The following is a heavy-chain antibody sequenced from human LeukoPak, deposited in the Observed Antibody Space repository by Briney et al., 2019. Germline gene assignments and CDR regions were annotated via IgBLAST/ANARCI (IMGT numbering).Heavy chain of an antibody. CDR1: GGSIFNSDY. D-gene: IGHD7-27*01. CDR2: MYYTGST. Sequence: SETLSLTCTVSGGSIFNSDYWAWIRQPPGKGLEWIGTMYYTGSTYYNPSLKSRVTTSVDTSKNQFSLKLASVTAADTAVYYCARQVTGGDWYFDLWGRGTLVTVSS. J-gene: IGHJ2*01. V-gene: IGHV4-39*01. CDR3: ARQVTGGDWYFDL.